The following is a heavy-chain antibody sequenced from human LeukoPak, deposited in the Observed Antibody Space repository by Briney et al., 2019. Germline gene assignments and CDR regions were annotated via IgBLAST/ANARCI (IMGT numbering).Heavy chain of an antibody. CDR1: GFTFSSYS. Sequence: GGSLRLSCAASGFTFSSYSMNWVRQAPGKGLEWVSSISSSSSYIYYADSVKGRFTISRDNAKNSLYLQMNSLRAEDTAVYYCARGSGSPRRYYYYYMDVWGKGTTVTVSS. CDR2: ISSSSSYI. CDR3: ARGSGSPRRYYYYYMDV. J-gene: IGHJ6*03. V-gene: IGHV3-21*01. D-gene: IGHD1-26*01.